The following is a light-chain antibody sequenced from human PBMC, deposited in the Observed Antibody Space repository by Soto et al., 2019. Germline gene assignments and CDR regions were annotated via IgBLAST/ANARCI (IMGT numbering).Light chain of an antibody. CDR2: EDT. J-gene: IGLJ3*02. Sequence: QSALTQPASVSGSPGQSITISCIGTSSDVGGYKLVSWYQQYPGKAPKLIIYEDTKRPSGVSNRFSGSKSGNTASLTISGLQAEDEADYHCCSYADTVWVFGGGTKVTVL. CDR1: SSDVGGYKL. CDR3: CSYADTVWV. V-gene: IGLV2-23*01.